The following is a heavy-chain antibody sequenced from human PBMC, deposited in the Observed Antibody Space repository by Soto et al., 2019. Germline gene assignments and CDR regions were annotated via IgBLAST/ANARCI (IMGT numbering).Heavy chain of an antibody. Sequence: PSETLSLTCTVSGGSISSYYWSWIRQPPGKGLELIGYIYYSGSTNYNPFLKSRVTISVDTSKNQFSLKLSSVTAADTAVYYCARASYDSSGYYYGYWGQGTLVTVSS. D-gene: IGHD3-22*01. CDR1: GGSISSYY. CDR2: IYYSGST. CDR3: ARASYDSSGYYYGY. V-gene: IGHV4-59*01. J-gene: IGHJ4*02.